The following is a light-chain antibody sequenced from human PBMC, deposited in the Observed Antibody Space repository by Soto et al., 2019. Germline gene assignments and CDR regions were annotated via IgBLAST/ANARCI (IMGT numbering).Light chain of an antibody. CDR3: CSYAGSRGVV. J-gene: IGLJ2*01. CDR2: EGS. CDR1: SSDVGSYNL. V-gene: IGLV2-23*01. Sequence: QSLLTQPASVSGSPGQSITISCTGTSSDVGSYNLVSWYQQHPGKAPKLMIYEGSKRPSGVSNRFSGSKSGNTASLTISGLQAEDEADYYCCSYAGSRGVVFGGGTKLTVL.